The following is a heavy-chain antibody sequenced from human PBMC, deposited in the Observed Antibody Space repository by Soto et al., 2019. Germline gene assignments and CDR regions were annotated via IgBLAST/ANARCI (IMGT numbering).Heavy chain of an antibody. V-gene: IGHV4-31*01. CDR2: IYYSGST. Sequence: QVQLQESGPGLVKPSQTLSLTCTVSGGSISSGGYYWSWIRQHPGKGLEWIGYIYYSGSTYYNPSLKSQVTISVDTSKNQFSLKLSSVTAADTAVYYCAGAPFCTNGVCYTSEANWFDPWGQGTLVTVSS. CDR3: AGAPFCTNGVCYTSEANWFDP. D-gene: IGHD2-8*01. J-gene: IGHJ5*02. CDR1: GGSISSGGYY.